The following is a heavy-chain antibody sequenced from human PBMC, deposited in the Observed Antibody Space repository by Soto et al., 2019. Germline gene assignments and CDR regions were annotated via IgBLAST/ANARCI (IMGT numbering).Heavy chain of an antibody. CDR1: GYTFTGYY. J-gene: IGHJ6*02. CDR2: INPNSGGT. Sequence: ASVKVSCKASGYTFTGYYMHWVRQAPGQGLEGMGWINPNSGGTNYAQKFQGRVTMTRDTSISTAYMELSRLRSDDTAVYYCARDLSGVVITSPDLLLWEGYGRDVGGQGTTVTVSS. CDR3: ARDLSGVVITSPDLLLWEGYGRDV. D-gene: IGHD3-3*01. V-gene: IGHV1-2*02.